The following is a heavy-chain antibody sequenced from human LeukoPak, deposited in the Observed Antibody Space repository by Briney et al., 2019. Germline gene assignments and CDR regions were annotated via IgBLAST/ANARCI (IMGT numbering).Heavy chain of an antibody. CDR1: GGSFSGYY. CDR2: INHSGST. Sequence: PSETLSLTCAVYGGSFSGYYWSWIRQPPGKGLEWIGEINHSGSTNYNPSLKSRVTISVDTSKNQFSLKLSSVTAADTAVYYCARVGNPLVTVFAWFDPLGPGNPGHRLL. D-gene: IGHD3-3*01. J-gene: IGHJ5*02. CDR3: ARVGNPLVTVFAWFDP. V-gene: IGHV4-34*01.